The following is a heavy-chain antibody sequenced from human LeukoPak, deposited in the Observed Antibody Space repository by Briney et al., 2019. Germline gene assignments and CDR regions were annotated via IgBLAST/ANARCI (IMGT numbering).Heavy chain of an antibody. Sequence: GGSLRLSCAASGFTFSSYAMPWVRQAPGKGLEWVAVISYDGSNKYYADSVKGRFTISRDNSKNTLYLQMNSLRAEDTAVYYCARTDLGELSLRFDYWGQGTLVTAS. D-gene: IGHD3-16*02. CDR1: GFTFSSYA. J-gene: IGHJ4*02. CDR2: ISYDGSNK. V-gene: IGHV3-30-3*01. CDR3: ARTDLGELSLRFDY.